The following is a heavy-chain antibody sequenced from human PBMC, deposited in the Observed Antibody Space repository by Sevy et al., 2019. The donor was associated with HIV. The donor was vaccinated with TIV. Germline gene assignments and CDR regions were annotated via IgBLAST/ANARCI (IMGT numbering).Heavy chain of an antibody. J-gene: IGHJ4*02. CDR1: GGSISSGGYS. D-gene: IGHD3-22*01. V-gene: IGHV4-30-2*01. CDR2: IYHSGST. CDR3: ARASLGWGGYYYPTLFDY. Sequence: SETLSLTCAVSGGSISSGGYSWSWIRQPPGKGLEWIGYIYHSGSTYYNPSLKSRVTISVDRSKNQFSLKLSSVTAADTAVYYCARASLGWGGYYYPTLFDYWGQGTLVTVSS.